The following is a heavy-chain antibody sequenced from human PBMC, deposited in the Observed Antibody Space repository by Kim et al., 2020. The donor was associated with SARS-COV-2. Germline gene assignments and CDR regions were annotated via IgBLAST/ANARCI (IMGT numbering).Heavy chain of an antibody. D-gene: IGHD7-27*01. V-gene: IGHV4-59*01. CDR3: ARRYRSNWCFDY. Sequence: SETLSLTCSVSGGSMTNYYWSWIRQSPGKGLEWIGSIYYSGSTNYNPSLNSRVTISADTSKNQFSLKLSSVTAADTAVYYCARRYRSNWCFDYWGRGTVVTVSS. CDR2: IYYSGST. CDR1: GGSMTNYY. J-gene: IGHJ4*02.